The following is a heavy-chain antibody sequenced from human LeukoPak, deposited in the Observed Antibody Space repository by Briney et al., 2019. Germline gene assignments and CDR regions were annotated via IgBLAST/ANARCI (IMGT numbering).Heavy chain of an antibody. CDR1: GYTFTSYG. D-gene: IGHD3-10*01. J-gene: IGHJ5*02. Sequence: ASVKVSCKASGYTFTSYGISWVRQAPGQGLEWMGWISAYNGNTNYAQKFQGRVTMTRNTSISTAYMELSSLRSEDTAVYYCARAGSGSYYNWFDPWGQGTLVTVSS. CDR2: ISAYNGNT. CDR3: ARAGSGSYYNWFDP. V-gene: IGHV1-18*01.